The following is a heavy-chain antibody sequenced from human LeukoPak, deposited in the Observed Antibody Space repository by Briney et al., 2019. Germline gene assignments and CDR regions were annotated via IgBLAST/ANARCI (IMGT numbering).Heavy chain of an antibody. CDR2: INHSGST. CDR3: ARGYSGSYSPYWYFDL. D-gene: IGHD1-26*01. V-gene: IGHV4-34*01. CDR1: GGSFSGYY. Sequence: PSETLSLTCAVYGGSFSGYYWSWIRQPPGKGLEWIGEINHSGSTNYNPSLKSRVTISVDTSKNQFSLKLSSVTAADTAVYYCARGYSGSYSPYWYFDLWGRGTLATVSS. J-gene: IGHJ2*01.